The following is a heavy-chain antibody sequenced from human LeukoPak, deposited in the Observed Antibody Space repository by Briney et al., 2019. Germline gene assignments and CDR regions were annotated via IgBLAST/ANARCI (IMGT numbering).Heavy chain of an antibody. J-gene: IGHJ4*02. D-gene: IGHD3-9*01. CDR3: AIPLRYFDWPTV. V-gene: IGHV5-51*01. Sequence: GESLKISCKGSGYGVTNYWIGCVRQMPGKGLEWMGSIYPGYSDTRYSPSFQGQVTISADKSISAAYLQGSSLKDSDTAMYYCAIPLRYFDWPTVWGQGTLVTVSS. CDR1: GYGVTNYW. CDR2: IYPGYSDT.